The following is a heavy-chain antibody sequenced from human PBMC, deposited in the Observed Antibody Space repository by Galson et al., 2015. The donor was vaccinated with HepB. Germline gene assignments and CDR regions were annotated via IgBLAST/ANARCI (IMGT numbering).Heavy chain of an antibody. V-gene: IGHV1-2*02. D-gene: IGHD2-2*01. CDR3: ARDHPQRPVVPAAIWVFDY. J-gene: IGHJ4*02. Sequence: SVKVSCKASGSTFTGYYMHWVRQAPGQGLEWMGWINPNSGGTSYAQKFQGRVTMTRDTSISTAYMELSGLRYDDEAVYYCARDHPQRPVVPAAIWVFDYWGQGTLVTVSS. CDR1: GSTFTGYY. CDR2: INPNSGGT.